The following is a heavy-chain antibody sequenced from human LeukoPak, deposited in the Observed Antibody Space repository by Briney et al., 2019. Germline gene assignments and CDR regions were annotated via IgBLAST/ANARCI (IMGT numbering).Heavy chain of an antibody. J-gene: IGHJ6*02. CDR1: GGSISSYY. CDR3: AREHSYGTPIYGMDV. V-gene: IGHV4-59*12. CDR2: IYYSGST. Sequence: SETLSLTCTVSGGSISSYYWSWIRQPPGKGLEWIGYIYYSGSTNYNPSLKSRVTISVDTSKNQFSLKLSSVTAADTAVYCCAREHSYGTPIYGMDVWGQGTTVTVSS. D-gene: IGHD5-18*01.